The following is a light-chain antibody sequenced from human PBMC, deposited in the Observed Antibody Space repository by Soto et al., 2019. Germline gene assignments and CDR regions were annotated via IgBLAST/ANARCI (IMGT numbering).Light chain of an antibody. V-gene: IGKV3-11*01. J-gene: IGKJ4*01. CDR2: GAS. Sequence: EIVLTQSPGTLSLSPGERATLSCRASQNIGTYLTWYQQKPGQAPRLLIYGASDRATGIPARFSGSGSGTDFTLTISSIEPEDFAVYYCHQRSDWPIIFGEGTKVDNK. CDR3: HQRSDWPII. CDR1: QNIGTY.